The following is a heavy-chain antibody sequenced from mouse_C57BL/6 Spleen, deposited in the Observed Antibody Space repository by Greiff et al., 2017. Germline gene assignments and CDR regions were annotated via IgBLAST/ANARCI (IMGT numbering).Heavy chain of an antibody. V-gene: IGHV1-76*01. CDR2: IYPGSGNT. CDR1: GYTFTDYY. Sequence: VQLQQSGAELVRPGASVKLSCKASGYTFTDYYINWVKQRPGQGLEWIARIYPGSGNTYYNEKFKGKATLTAEKSSSTAYMQLSSLTSEDSAVYFCARADYDAYYFDYWGQGTTLTVSS. CDR3: ARADYDAYYFDY. D-gene: IGHD2-4*01. J-gene: IGHJ2*01.